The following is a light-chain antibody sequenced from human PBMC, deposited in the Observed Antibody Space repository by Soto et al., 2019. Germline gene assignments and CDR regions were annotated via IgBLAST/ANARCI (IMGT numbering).Light chain of an antibody. J-gene: IGKJ4*01. CDR3: QQYNSYSLT. CDR1: QSISSW. CDR2: KAS. Sequence: DIQMTQSPSTLSASVGDRVTITCRASQSISSWLAWYQQKPGKAPKLLIYKASSLESGVPSRFSVSGSGTEFTLTISSLQPDDFATYYCQQYNSYSLTFGGGTKVAIK. V-gene: IGKV1-5*03.